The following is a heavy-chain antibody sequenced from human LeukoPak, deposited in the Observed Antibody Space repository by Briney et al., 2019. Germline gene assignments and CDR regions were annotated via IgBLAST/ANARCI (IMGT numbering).Heavy chain of an antibody. CDR2: ITNDGSST. CDR1: GLTFSSHW. J-gene: IGHJ4*02. CDR3: AKGSYGGRPYYFDY. Sequence: GGSLRLSCAASGLTFSSHWMHWVRQAPGKGLVWVSRITNDGSSTTYADSVRGRLTISRDNSKNTVYLQMDSLRAEDSAIYYCAKGSYGGRPYYFDYWGQGALVTVSS. V-gene: IGHV3-74*01. D-gene: IGHD3-16*01.